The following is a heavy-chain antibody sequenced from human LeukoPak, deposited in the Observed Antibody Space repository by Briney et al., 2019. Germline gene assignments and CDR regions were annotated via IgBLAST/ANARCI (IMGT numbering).Heavy chain of an antibody. CDR2: ISSSSSYI. CDR1: GFTFSSYS. D-gene: IGHD2-2*01. CDR3: ARENIVVVPAVYNWFDP. J-gene: IGHJ5*02. Sequence: GGSLRLSCAASGFTFSSYSMNWVRQAPGKGLEWVSSISSSSSYIYYADSVKGRFTISRDNAKNSLYLQMNSLRAEDTVVYYCARENIVVVPAVYNWFDPWGQGTLVTVSS. V-gene: IGHV3-21*01.